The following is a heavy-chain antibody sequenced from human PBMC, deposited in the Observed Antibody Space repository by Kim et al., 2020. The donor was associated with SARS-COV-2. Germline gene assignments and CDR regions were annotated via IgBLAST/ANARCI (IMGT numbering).Heavy chain of an antibody. CDR3: ARDLGDHINWFDP. CDR1: GYTFTSYA. Sequence: ASVKVSCKASGYTFTSYAMHWVRQAPGQRLEWMGWINAGNGNTKYSQKFQGRVTITRDTSASTAYMELSSLRSEDTAVYYCARDLGDHINWFDPWGQGTLVTVSS. CDR2: INAGNGNT. D-gene: IGHD3-10*01. J-gene: IGHJ5*02. V-gene: IGHV1-3*01.